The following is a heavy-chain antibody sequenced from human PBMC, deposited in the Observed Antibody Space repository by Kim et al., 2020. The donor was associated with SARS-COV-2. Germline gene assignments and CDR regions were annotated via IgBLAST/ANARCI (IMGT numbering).Heavy chain of an antibody. J-gene: IGHJ5*02. D-gene: IGHD3-16*01. CDR2: IKQDGSEK. CDR1: GFTFSSYW. V-gene: IGHV3-7*01. CDR3: ARDYDDGWFDP. Sequence: GGSLRLSCAASGFTFSSYWMSWVRQAPGKGLEWVANIKQDGSEKYYVDSVKGRFTISRDNTKNSLYLQMNSLRAEDTAVYYCARDYDDGWFDPWGQGTLVTVSS.